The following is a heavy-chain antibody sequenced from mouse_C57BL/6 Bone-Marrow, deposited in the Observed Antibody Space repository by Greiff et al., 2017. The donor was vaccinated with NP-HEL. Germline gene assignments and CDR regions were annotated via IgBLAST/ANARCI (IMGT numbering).Heavy chain of an antibody. D-gene: IGHD3-1*01. CDR3: ARKGLAVYAMDY. CDR1: GYTFTSYW. V-gene: IGHV1-61*01. Sequence: VKLQQPGAELVRPGSSVKLSCKASGYTFTSYWMDWVKQRPGQGLEWIGNIYPSDSETHYNQKFTDKATLTVDNSSSTAYMQLSSLTSEDSAVYYCARKGLAVYAMDYWGQGTSVTVSS. CDR2: IYPSDSET. J-gene: IGHJ4*01.